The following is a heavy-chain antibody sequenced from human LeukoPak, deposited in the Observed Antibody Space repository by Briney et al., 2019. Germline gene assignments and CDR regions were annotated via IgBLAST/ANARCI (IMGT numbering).Heavy chain of an antibody. V-gene: IGHV4-38-2*01. CDR2: IYHSGST. J-gene: IGHJ4*02. CDR3: VRCGGSCYYFDY. Sequence: SETLSLTCAVSGYSISSGYYWGWIRQPPGKGLEWIGSIYHSGSTYYNPSLKSRVTISVDTSKNQFSLKLSSVTAADTAVYYCVRCGGSCYYFDYWGQGTLVTVSS. D-gene: IGHD2-15*01. CDR1: GYSISSGYY.